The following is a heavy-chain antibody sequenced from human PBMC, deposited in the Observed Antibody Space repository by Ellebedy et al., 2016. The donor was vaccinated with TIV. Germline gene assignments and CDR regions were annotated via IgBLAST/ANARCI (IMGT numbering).Heavy chain of an antibody. CDR2: IYYRGST. CDR3: ARGATHKRSTVITNFDC. D-gene: IGHD4-23*01. CDR1: GGSISTSTYY. V-gene: IGHV4-39*07. Sequence: MPGGSLRLSCTVSGGSISTSTYYWGWLRQPPGKGLERIGSIYYRGSTDYNPSLKSRVTISVDTSKNQFSLKLSSVTAADTAVYYCARGATHKRSTVITNFDCWGQGTLVTVSS. J-gene: IGHJ4*02.